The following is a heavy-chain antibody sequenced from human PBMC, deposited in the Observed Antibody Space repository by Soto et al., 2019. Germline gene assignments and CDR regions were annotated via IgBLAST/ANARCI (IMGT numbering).Heavy chain of an antibody. CDR1: GGSFSGYY. CDR3: ASSSSYSSNDY. CDR2: INHSGST. Sequence: PSETLSLTCAVYGGSFSGYYWSWIRQPPGKGLEWIGEINHSGSTNYNPSLKSRVTISVDTSKNQFSLKLSSVTAADTAVYYCASSSSYSSNDYWGQGTLVTVSS. J-gene: IGHJ4*02. V-gene: IGHV4-34*01. D-gene: IGHD6-19*01.